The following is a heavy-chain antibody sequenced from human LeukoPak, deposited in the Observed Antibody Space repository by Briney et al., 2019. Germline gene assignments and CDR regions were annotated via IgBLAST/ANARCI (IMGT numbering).Heavy chain of an antibody. CDR3: AKRLSFGVAIGDFDY. Sequence: GGSLRLSCAASGFTFSSYAMSWVRQAPGKGLEWVSSISGSGGTTYYADSVKGRFTISRDSSMETLYLQMNSLRAEDTATYFCAKRLSFGVAIGDFDYWGQGTLVTVSS. V-gene: IGHV3-23*01. CDR2: ISGSGGTT. D-gene: IGHD3-3*01. CDR1: GFTFSSYA. J-gene: IGHJ4*02.